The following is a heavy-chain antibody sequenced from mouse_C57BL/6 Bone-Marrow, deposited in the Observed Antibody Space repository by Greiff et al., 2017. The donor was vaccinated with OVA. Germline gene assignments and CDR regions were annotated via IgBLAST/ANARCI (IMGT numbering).Heavy chain of an antibody. J-gene: IGHJ3*01. CDR1: GYTFTDYY. CDR2: INPYNGGT. Sequence: VQLQQSGPVLVKPGASVKMSCKASGYTFTDYYMNWVKQSHGKSLEWIGVINPYNGGTSYNQKFKGKATLTVDKSSSTAYMELNSLTSEDSAVYYCARRVYDGYYVGPAWFAYWGQGTLVTVSA. CDR3: ARRVYDGYYVGPAWFAY. V-gene: IGHV1-19*01. D-gene: IGHD2-3*01.